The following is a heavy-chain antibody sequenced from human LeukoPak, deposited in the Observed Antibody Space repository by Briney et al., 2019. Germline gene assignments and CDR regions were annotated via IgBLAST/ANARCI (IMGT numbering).Heavy chain of an antibody. Sequence: GASVKVSCKASGGTFSSYAISWVRQAPGQGLEWMGRIIPIFGTANYAQKFQGRVTITTDESTSTAYMELSSLRSEDTAVYYCARDGYRDYTHDYWGQGTLVTVSS. J-gene: IGHJ4*02. CDR1: GGTFSSYA. V-gene: IGHV1-69*05. CDR3: ARDGYRDYTHDY. D-gene: IGHD4-17*01. CDR2: IIPIFGTA.